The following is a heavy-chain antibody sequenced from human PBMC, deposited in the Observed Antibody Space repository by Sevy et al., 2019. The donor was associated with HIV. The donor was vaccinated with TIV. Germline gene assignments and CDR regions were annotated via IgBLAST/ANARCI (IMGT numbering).Heavy chain of an antibody. CDR2: INRSGST. CDR1: GGSFSACY. J-gene: IGHJ3*02. V-gene: IGHV4-34*01. CDR3: ARVYSSAPHFDI. D-gene: IGHD6-19*01. Sequence: SETLSLTCGVSGGSFSACYWSWIRQPPGKGLEWIGEINRSGSTNYNPSLKSRVTISVDTSKKQFSLNLGSVTAADTAVYYCARVYSSAPHFDIWGQGTMVTVSS.